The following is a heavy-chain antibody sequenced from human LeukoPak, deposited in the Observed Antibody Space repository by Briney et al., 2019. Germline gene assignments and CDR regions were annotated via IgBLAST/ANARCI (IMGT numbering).Heavy chain of an antibody. D-gene: IGHD4-17*01. CDR2: IYYSGST. J-gene: IGHJ4*02. Sequence: SETLSLTCTVSGGSISSNSYYWGWIRQPPGKGLKWIGSIYYSGSTYHNPSLKSRVTISVDTSKNQFSLRLSSVTAADTAVYYCARLPTVTFFDYWGQGTLVTVSS. CDR3: ARLPTVTFFDY. V-gene: IGHV4-39*01. CDR1: GGSISSNSYY.